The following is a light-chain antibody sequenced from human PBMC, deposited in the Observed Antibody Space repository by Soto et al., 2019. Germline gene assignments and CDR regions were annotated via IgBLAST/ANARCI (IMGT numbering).Light chain of an antibody. CDR3: QTWGTGIRV. CDR1: SGHSSYA. CDR2: VNSDGSH. J-gene: IGLJ1*01. V-gene: IGLV4-69*01. Sequence: QSVLTQSPSASASLGASVKLTCTLSSGHSSYAIAWHQQQPEKGPRFLLKVNSDGSHSKGDGIPDRFSGSSSGAERYVTISSLQSDDEADYYCQTWGTGIRVFGTGTKVTVL.